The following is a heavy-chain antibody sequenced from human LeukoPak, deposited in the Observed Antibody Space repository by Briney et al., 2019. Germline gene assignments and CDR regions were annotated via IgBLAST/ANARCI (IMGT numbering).Heavy chain of an antibody. V-gene: IGHV4-59*01. CDR2: IYYSGST. CDR1: GGPISSYY. CDR3: ARNLGGSSWVFDY. Sequence: SETLSLTCTVSGGPISSYYWSWIRQPPGKGLEWIGYIYYSGSTSYNPSLKSRATISIDTSKNQFSLKLSSVTAADTAVYYCARNLGGSSWVFDYWGQGTLVTVSS. D-gene: IGHD6-13*01. J-gene: IGHJ4*02.